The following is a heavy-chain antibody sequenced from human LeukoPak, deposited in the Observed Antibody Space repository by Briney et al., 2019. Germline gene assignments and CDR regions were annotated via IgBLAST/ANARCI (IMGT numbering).Heavy chain of an antibody. D-gene: IGHD4-11*01. Sequence: SETLSLTCTVSGGSISSSSYYWGWIRQPPGKGLEWIGSIYHSGSTYYNPSLKSRVTISVDTSKNQFSLKLSSVTAADTAVYYCAREVRLEYYYYYMDVWGKGTTVTVSS. CDR1: GGSISSSSYY. J-gene: IGHJ6*03. V-gene: IGHV4-39*07. CDR2: IYHSGST. CDR3: AREVRLEYYYYYMDV.